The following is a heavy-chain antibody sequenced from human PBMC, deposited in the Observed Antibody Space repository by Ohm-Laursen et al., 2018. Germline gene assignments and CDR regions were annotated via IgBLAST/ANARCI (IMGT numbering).Heavy chain of an antibody. CDR1: GDSISTHY. CDR2: IYYSGTT. V-gene: IGHV4-59*07. CDR3: ARRGHAFDI. J-gene: IGHJ3*02. Sequence: SDTLSLTCAVSGDSISTHYWSWIRQPPGKGLEWIGYIYYSGTTNYNPSLKSRVTISLNTSKNQFSLKLSSVTAADTAVYYCARRGHAFDIWGQGTMVTVSS.